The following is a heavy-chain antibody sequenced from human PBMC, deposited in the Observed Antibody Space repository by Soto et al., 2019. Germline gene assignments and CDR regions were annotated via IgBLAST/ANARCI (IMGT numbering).Heavy chain of an antibody. V-gene: IGHV1-69*01. CDR3: ARANIGHTVATLFSRYYDYKMDV. CDR2: IIPIIGSP. Sequence: QVQLVQSGAEVQKPGSSVKVSCKASGGTFSSYAISWVLQAPGQGLEWMGGIIPIIGSPNYAQKFQGRVTITADESTSTAYMELSSLRSEDTALYYCARANIGHTVATLFSRYYDYKMDVWGQGTTVTVSS. D-gene: IGHD4-17*01. J-gene: IGHJ6*02. CDR1: GGTFSSYA.